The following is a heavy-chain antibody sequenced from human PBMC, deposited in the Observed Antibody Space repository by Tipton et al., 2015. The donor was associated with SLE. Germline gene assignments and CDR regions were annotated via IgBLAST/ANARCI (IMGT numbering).Heavy chain of an antibody. V-gene: IGHV4-39*07. Sequence: TLSLTCTVSGASVSSSNSNWGWIRQPPGKRLEWIGSVYFSGITFYSPSLQSRVTISVDRSKNQFSLNLSSVTAADTAVYYCARGGIYHDYSGNFDYWGQGTLVSASS. CDR2: VYFSGIT. D-gene: IGHD3-22*01. J-gene: IGHJ4*02. CDR1: GASVSSSNSN. CDR3: ARGGIYHDYSGNFDY.